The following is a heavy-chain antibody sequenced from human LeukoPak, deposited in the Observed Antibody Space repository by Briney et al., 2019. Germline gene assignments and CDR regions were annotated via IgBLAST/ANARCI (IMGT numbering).Heavy chain of an antibody. J-gene: IGHJ6*02. Sequence: SETLSLTCTVSGGSISSYYWSWIRQPPGKGLEWIGYIYYSGSTNYNPSLKSRVTISVDTSKNQFSLKLSSVTAADTAVYYCARDRTATRPIYYYYYGMDVWGQGTTVTVSS. CDR3: ARDRTATRPIYYYYYGMDV. CDR2: IYYSGST. CDR1: GGSISSYY. D-gene: IGHD2-21*02. V-gene: IGHV4-59*01.